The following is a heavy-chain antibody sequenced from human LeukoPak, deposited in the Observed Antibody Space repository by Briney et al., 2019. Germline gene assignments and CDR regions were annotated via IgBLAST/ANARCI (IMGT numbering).Heavy chain of an antibody. CDR1: GYTFTTYG. V-gene: IGHV1-18*01. CDR2: TSAYNGNT. D-gene: IGHD3-22*01. J-gene: IGHJ6*02. CDR3: AREGTYYYDSNGYYLNYYGMDV. Sequence: ASVKVSCKASGYTFTTYGFSWVRQAPGQGLEWMGWTSAYNGNTNYAQKLQGRVTMTTDTSTSTAYMELRSLRSDDTAVYYCAREGTYYYDSNGYYLNYYGMDVWGQGTTVTVSS.